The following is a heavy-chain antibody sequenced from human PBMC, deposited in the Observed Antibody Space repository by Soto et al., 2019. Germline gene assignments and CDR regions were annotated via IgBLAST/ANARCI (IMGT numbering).Heavy chain of an antibody. J-gene: IGHJ4*02. CDR2: IYYSGST. D-gene: IGHD6-19*01. CDR3: AGRTYSSGWYHYFDY. V-gene: IGHV4-39*01. CDR1: GGSISSSSYY. Sequence: SETLSLTCTVSGGSISSSSYYWGWIRQPPGKGLEWIGSIYYSGSTYYNPSLKSRVTISVDTSKNQFSLKLSSVTAADTAVYYCAGRTYSSGWYHYFDYWGQGTLVTVSS.